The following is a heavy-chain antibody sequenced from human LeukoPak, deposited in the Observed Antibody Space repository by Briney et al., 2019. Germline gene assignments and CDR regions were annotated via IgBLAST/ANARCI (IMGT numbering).Heavy chain of an antibody. V-gene: IGHV3-11*04. Sequence: GGPLRLSCAASGFTFSDYYMSWIRQAPGKGLEWVSYISSSGSTIYYADSVKGRFTISRDNAKNTLYLQMNSLRAEDTAVYYCARDRFPFVVVTDSPVWFDPWGQGTLVTVSS. CDR2: ISSSGSTI. D-gene: IGHD2-21*02. CDR1: GFTFSDYY. CDR3: ARDRFPFVVVTDSPVWFDP. J-gene: IGHJ5*02.